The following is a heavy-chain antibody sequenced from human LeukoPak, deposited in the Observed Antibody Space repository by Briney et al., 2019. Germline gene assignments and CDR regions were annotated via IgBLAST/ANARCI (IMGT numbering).Heavy chain of an antibody. V-gene: IGHV4-39*01. CDR2: FYYSGST. CDR1: GGSISGSTYY. J-gene: IGHJ4*02. Sequence: SETLSLTCTVPGGSISGSTYYWGWIRQPPGGGLEWIGSFYYSGSTYYNPSLKSRVTISVDTSKNQFSLKLSSVTAADTAVYYCARHKMGSGRGYYFDYWGQGTLVTVSS. CDR3: ARHKMGSGRGYYFDY. D-gene: IGHD2-15*01.